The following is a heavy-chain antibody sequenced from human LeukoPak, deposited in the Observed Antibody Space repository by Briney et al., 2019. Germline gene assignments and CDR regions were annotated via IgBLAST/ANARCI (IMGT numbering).Heavy chain of an antibody. D-gene: IGHD6-19*01. CDR1: GFRFSQQD. CDR3: AKDRSPLHMDV. V-gene: IGHV3-30*02. Sequence: GGSLRLSCAASGFRFSQQDMHWVRQAPGKGLEWVAWIRYDGSDKNYADSVKGRFTISRDNSGNTLYLQMESLRGDDTALYYCAKDRSPLHMDVGGNGTTVTISS. CDR2: IRYDGSDK. J-gene: IGHJ6*03.